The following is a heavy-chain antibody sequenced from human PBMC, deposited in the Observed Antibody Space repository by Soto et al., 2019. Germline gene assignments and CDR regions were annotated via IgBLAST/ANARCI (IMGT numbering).Heavy chain of an antibody. J-gene: IGHJ6*02. CDR1: GGTFSSYA. V-gene: IGHV1-69*01. D-gene: IGHD3-10*01. Sequence: QVQLVQSGAEVKKPGSSVKVSCKASGGTFSSYAISWVRQAPGQGLEWMGGIIPIFGTANYAQKFQGRVTITADESTSTAYMELSSLRSEDTAVYYCARGRITVVRGVITHDYYYYGMDVWGQGTTVTVSS. CDR2: IIPIFGTA. CDR3: ARGRITVVRGVITHDYYYYGMDV.